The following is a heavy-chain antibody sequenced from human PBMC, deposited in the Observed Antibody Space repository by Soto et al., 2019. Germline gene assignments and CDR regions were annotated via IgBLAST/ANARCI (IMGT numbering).Heavy chain of an antibody. CDR2: IIPIFGTA. V-gene: IGHV1-69*01. J-gene: IGHJ6*02. Sequence: QVQLVQSGAEVKKPGSSVKVSCKASGGTFSSYAISWVRQAPGQGLEWMGGIIPIFGTANYAQKFQGRVTITADESTSTAYMGLSSLRSEDTAVYYCARDRVVVVPAAIQWLNYYYGMDVWGQGTTVTVSS. CDR1: GGTFSSYA. D-gene: IGHD2-2*02. CDR3: ARDRVVVVPAAIQWLNYYYGMDV.